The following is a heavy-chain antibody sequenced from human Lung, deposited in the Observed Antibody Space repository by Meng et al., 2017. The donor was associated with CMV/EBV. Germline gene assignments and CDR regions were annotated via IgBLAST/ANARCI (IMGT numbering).Heavy chain of an antibody. CDR2: FYFGGTT. CDR3: ARDVAVIATPRHAFDI. CDR1: GDSITNSGYY. D-gene: IGHD2-21*01. V-gene: IGHV4-39*07. J-gene: IGHJ3*02. Sequence: GSLRLXCTVSGDSITNSGYYWGWLRQAPGKGLEWIGSFYFGGTTFDNPSLKSRVAMSVDTSNNQFSLKLTSVTAADTAVYYCARDVAVIATPRHAFDIWGKGKXV.